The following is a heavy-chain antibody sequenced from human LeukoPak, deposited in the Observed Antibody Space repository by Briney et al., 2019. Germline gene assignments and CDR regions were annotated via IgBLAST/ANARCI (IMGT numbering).Heavy chain of an antibody. V-gene: IGHV3-21*06. D-gene: IGHD2-21*01. CDR3: VRDAYGAHFDY. CDR1: IHLQYSY. J-gene: IGHJ4*02. Sequence: GGSLRLSCSLWIHLQYSYHELGPPGSREGAGMGLNPHSCGDNDIHYADSVKGRFTISRDNSKNSLYLQMNSLRADDTAVYYCVRDAYGAHFDYWGQGTLVTVSS. CDR2: HSCGDNDI.